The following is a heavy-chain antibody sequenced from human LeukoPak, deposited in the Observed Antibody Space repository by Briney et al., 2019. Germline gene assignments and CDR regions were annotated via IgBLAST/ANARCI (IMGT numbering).Heavy chain of an antibody. CDR2: INHSGST. Sequence: PSETLSLTCAVYGGSFSGYYWSWIRPPPGKGREWIGEINHSGSTNYNPSLKSRVTISVDTSKNQFSLKLSSVTAADTAVYYCARGRVRGGYYGSGSYLPYFDYWGQGTLVTVSS. D-gene: IGHD3-10*01. CDR3: ARGRVRGGYYGSGSYLPYFDY. CDR1: GGSFSGYY. J-gene: IGHJ4*02. V-gene: IGHV4-34*01.